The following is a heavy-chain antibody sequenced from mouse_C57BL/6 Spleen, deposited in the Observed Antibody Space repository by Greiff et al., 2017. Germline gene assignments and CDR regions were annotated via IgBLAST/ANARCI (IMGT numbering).Heavy chain of an antibody. D-gene: IGHD4-1*01. CDR2: IDPSDSYT. V-gene: IGHV1-69*01. CDR1: GYTFTSYW. CDR3: ARLTGTGY. J-gene: IGHJ2*01. Sequence: VQLQQSGAELVMPGASVKLSCKASGYTFTSYWMHWVKQRPGQGLEWIGEIDPSDSYTNYNQKFKGKSTLTVDKSSSTAYMQLSSLTSEDSAVYYCARLTGTGYWGQGTTLTVSS.